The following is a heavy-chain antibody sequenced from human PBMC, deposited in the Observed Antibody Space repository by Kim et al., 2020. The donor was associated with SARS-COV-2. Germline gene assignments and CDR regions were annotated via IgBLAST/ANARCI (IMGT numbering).Heavy chain of an antibody. V-gene: IGHV3-21*01. Sequence: ADSVTGRLPLSRDNAKNSLYLQMNSLRAEDTAVYYCARDYRGYSGYGLDYWGQGTLVTVSS. J-gene: IGHJ4*02. CDR3: ARDYRGYSGYGLDY. D-gene: IGHD5-12*01.